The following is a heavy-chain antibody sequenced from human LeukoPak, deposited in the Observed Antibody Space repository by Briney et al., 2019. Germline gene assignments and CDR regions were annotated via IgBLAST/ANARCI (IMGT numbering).Heavy chain of an antibody. J-gene: IGHJ4*01. V-gene: IGHV4-59*08. CDR2: IYSSGSA. CDR3: ARHRDYYDT. Sequence: SETLSLTCTVSGASINNNFWTWIRQPPRKGLEWIGYIYSSGSANYNPSLKSRVIISGDTSKNQISLNLTSVTAADTAVYFCARHRDYYDTWGHGTLVTVPS. CDR1: GASINNNF. D-gene: IGHD3-22*01.